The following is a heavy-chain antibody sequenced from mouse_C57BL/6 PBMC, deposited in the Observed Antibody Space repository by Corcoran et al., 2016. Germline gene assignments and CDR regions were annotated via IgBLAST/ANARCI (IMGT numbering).Heavy chain of an antibody. Sequence: EVQLQQSGPELVKPGASVKIPCKASGYTFTDYNMDWVKQSHGKSLEWIGDINPNNGGTSYNQKFKGKATLTVDKSSSTAYMELRSLTSEDSAVYYCATCYYGSSLDYWGQGTTLTVSS. J-gene: IGHJ2*01. D-gene: IGHD1-1*01. CDR2: INPNNGGT. CDR1: GYTFTDYN. CDR3: ATCYYGSSLDY. V-gene: IGHV1-18*01.